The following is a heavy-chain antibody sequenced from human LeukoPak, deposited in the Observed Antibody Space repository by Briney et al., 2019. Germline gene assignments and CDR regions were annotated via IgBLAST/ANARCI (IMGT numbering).Heavy chain of an antibody. CDR1: GFTFSSYW. CDR2: INSDGSST. Sequence: GGSLRLSCAASGFTFSSYWMHWVRQAPGKGLVWVSRINSDGSSTSYADSVKGRFTISRDNSKNTLYLQMNSLRAEDTAVYYCAKVSSSWYWAFDYWGQGTLVTVSS. D-gene: IGHD6-13*01. J-gene: IGHJ4*02. V-gene: IGHV3-74*01. CDR3: AKVSSSWYWAFDY.